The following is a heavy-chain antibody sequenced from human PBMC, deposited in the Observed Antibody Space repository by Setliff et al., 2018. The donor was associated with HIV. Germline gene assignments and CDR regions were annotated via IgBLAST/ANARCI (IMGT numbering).Heavy chain of an antibody. CDR3: ASRIYYYDSSRVLREAGFDP. CDR1: GDSITNSMHY. D-gene: IGHD3-22*01. Sequence: PSETLSLTCTVSGDSITNSMHYWSWIRQPPGQGLEFIGSIHYNDGKTYYNAALRSRVTISAGTSKNQFSLKLNSVTAADTAVYYCASRIYYYDSSRVLREAGFDPWGQGTLVTVSS. V-gene: IGHV4-39*01. J-gene: IGHJ5*02. CDR2: IHYNDGKT.